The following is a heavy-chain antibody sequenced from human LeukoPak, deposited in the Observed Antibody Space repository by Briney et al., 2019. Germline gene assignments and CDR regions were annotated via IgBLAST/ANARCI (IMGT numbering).Heavy chain of an antibody. CDR3: AKGGGSYYGRRGRFDY. Sequence: GGSLRLSCAASGFTFDDYAMHWVRQAPGKGLEWVSGISWNSGSIGYADSVKGRFTISRDNAKNSLYLQMNSLRAEDTALYYCAKGGGSYYGRRGRFDYWGQGTLVTVSS. D-gene: IGHD1-26*01. CDR1: GFTFDDYA. V-gene: IGHV3-9*01. J-gene: IGHJ4*02. CDR2: ISWNSGSI.